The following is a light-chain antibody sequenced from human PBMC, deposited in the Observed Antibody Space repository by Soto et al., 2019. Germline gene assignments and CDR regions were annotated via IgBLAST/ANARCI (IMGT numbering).Light chain of an antibody. V-gene: IGKV3-20*01. CDR3: QQYCSSPRYT. Sequence: EIVLTQSPGTLSLSPGERATLSCRASQSVSSSYLAWYQQKPGQAPRLLSYGASSRATGIPHRFSGSGSGTGFTLTISSLEPEDFAVSYCQQYCSSPRYTFGQGTQLEIK. CDR1: QSVSSSY. CDR2: GAS. J-gene: IGKJ2*01.